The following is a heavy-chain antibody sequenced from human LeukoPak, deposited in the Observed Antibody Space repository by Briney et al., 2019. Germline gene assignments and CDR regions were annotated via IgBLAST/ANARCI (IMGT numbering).Heavy chain of an antibody. CDR2: INHSGST. J-gene: IGHJ2*01. D-gene: IGHD2-15*01. CDR3: ARESGLLDWYFDL. V-gene: IGHV4-34*01. CDR1: GGSFSGYY. Sequence: SETLSLTCTVYGGSFSGYYWSWIRQPPGKGLEWIGEINHSGSTNYNPSLKSRVTISVDTSKNQFSLKLSSVTAADTAVYYCARESGLLDWYFDLWGRGTLVTVSS.